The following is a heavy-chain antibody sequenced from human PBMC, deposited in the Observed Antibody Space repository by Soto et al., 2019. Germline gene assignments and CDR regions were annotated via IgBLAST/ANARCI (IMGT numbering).Heavy chain of an antibody. CDR2: ISYDETTT. V-gene: IGHV3-30-3*01. D-gene: IGHD2-8*02. CDR1: GFSFSAYA. CDR3: VRARQNLVVNEYFQY. J-gene: IGHJ1*01. Sequence: GESLKISCAASGFSFSAYAIHWVRQAPGKGLEWVALISYDETTTYYADSVKGRFTISRDNSKNTLYLQMNSLRSEDTAVYYCVRARQNLVVNEYFQYWGQGTLVTVSS.